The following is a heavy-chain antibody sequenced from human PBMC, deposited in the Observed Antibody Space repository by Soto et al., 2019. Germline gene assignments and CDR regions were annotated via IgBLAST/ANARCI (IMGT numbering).Heavy chain of an antibody. J-gene: IGHJ6*02. CDR3: ARGEDMVVVEADPNSGMDG. CDR2: INSDEKRT. CDR1: GFTFSSYW. D-gene: IGHD2-15*01. Sequence: EVLLMESGGGLVQPGGSLRLSCAASGFTFSSYWMHWVRQAPGKGLVWVSRINSDEKRTNYADAVKGRFTISRGNAKNSLYLERNSLRGEDTAVYYCARGEDMVVVEADPNSGMDGWGQGTTVTVSS. V-gene: IGHV3-74*01.